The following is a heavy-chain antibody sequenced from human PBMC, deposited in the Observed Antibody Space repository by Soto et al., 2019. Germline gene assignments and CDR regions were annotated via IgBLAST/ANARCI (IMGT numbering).Heavy chain of an antibody. J-gene: IGHJ4*02. CDR2: ISSNGGST. V-gene: IGHV3-64*01. Sequence: PGGSLRLSCAASGFIFSSYSMHWVRQAPGKGLEYVSAISSNGGSTYYANSVKGRFTISRDNSKNTLYLQMGSLRAEDMAVYYCARDLYTDRIAVAVCWGQGTLVTVSS. CDR3: ARDLYTDRIAVAVC. D-gene: IGHD6-19*01. CDR1: GFIFSSYS.